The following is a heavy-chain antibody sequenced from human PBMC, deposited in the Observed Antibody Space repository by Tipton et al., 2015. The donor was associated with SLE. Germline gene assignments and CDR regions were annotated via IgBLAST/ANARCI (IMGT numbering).Heavy chain of an antibody. D-gene: IGHD3-3*01. CDR2: FYYRGTT. Sequence: TLSLTCTVSGVSISSTTNSWAWIRQPPGKGLEWIGSFYYRGTTSYNPSLKGRITISGDTSKNQFSLRLSSVTAADTAVYYCASAPSDFWSSYYDFWGQGILVTVSS. CDR1: GVSISSTTNS. V-gene: IGHV4-39*07. J-gene: IGHJ4*02. CDR3: ASAPSDFWSSYYDF.